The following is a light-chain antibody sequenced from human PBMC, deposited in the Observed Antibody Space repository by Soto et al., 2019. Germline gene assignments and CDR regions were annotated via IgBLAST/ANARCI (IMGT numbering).Light chain of an antibody. CDR1: QFVTSGH. CDR2: GAS. V-gene: IGKV3-15*01. J-gene: IGKJ5*01. Sequence: LTPAPGTLSVSSGHGATLSCRASQFVTSGHLAWYQQKPGQAPRLLLYGASTRATGIPVRFSGSGFGTEFTLTISSLQSEDFAVYYCQQYKNWPLFGQGTRLEIK. CDR3: QQYKNWPL.